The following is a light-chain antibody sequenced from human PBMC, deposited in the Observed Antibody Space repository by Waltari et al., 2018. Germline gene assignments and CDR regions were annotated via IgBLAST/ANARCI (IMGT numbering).Light chain of an antibody. CDR3: CSYAASSVRV. V-gene: IGLV2-23*01. Sequence: QSAMTQPASVSGSPGQSITISCTGTSSAVWSYNLFSWYQQHPGKAPKLMIYEGSKRPSGVSNRFSGSKSGNTASLTISGLQAEDEADYYCCSYAASSVRVFGGGTKLTVL. CDR1: SSAVWSYNL. J-gene: IGLJ3*02. CDR2: EGS.